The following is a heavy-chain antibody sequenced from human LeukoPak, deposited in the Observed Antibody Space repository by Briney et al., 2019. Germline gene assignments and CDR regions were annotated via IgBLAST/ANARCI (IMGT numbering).Heavy chain of an antibody. Sequence: CXVSGGSISTFYWSWIRQSPEKGLEWIGYMYYSGSTNYNPSLKSRVTISVDTSKKQFSLKLTSVTAADRAVYYCGXXXXXXSGVYYYYYMDVWGTGTTVTVSS. CDR1: GGSISTFY. CDR3: GXXXXXXSGVYYYYYMDV. J-gene: IGHJ6*03. D-gene: IGHD3-10*01. V-gene: IGHV4-59*01. CDR2: MYYSGST.